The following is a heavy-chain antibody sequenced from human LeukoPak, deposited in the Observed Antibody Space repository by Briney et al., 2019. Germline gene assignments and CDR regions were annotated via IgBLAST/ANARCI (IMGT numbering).Heavy chain of an antibody. Sequence: GGSLRLSCAASGFTFSDYYMSWTRQAPGKGLEWVSYISSSGTKIYHADSVKGRFTISRDNAKNSLYLQMNSLRAEDTAVYYCARGVVRDYASDYWGQGTLVTVSS. CDR1: GFTFSDYY. CDR2: ISSSGTKI. D-gene: IGHD3-10*01. CDR3: ARGVVRDYASDY. J-gene: IGHJ4*02. V-gene: IGHV3-11*01.